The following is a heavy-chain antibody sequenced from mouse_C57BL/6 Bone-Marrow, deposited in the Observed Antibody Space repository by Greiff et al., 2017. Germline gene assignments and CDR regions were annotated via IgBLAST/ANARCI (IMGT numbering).Heavy chain of an antibody. CDR1: GYTFTSYW. J-gene: IGHJ4*01. CDR3: AREGGYFEDYYAMDY. CDR2: INPSSGYT. V-gene: IGHV1-7*01. D-gene: IGHD3-2*02. Sequence: VQLQQSGAELAKPGASVKLSCKASGYTFTSYWMHWVKQRPGQGLEWIGYINPSSGYTKYNQKFKDKATLTADKYSSTAYMQLSSLTYEDSAVYYCAREGGYFEDYYAMDYWGQGTSVTVSS.